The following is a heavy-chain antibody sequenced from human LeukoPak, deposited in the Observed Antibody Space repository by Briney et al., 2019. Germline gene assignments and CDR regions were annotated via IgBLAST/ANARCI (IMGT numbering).Heavy chain of an antibody. CDR3: AKMSHITKTVQWLAFDY. CDR1: GFTFSSYG. CDR2: ISGSGGST. D-gene: IGHD6-19*01. J-gene: IGHJ4*02. V-gene: IGHV3-23*01. Sequence: PGGSLRLSCAASGFTFSSYGMSWVRQAPGKGLEWVSAISGSGGSTYYADSVKGRFTISRDNSKNTLYLQMNSLRAEDTAVYYCAKMSHITKTVQWLAFDYWGQGTLVTVSS.